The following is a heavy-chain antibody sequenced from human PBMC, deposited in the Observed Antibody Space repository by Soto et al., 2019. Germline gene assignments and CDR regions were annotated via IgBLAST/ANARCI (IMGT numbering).Heavy chain of an antibody. CDR3: ASKHGGNYYGMDV. V-gene: IGHV1-2*04. D-gene: IGHD2-15*01. CDR2: INPNSGGT. Sequence: ASVKVSCKASGYTFTGYYMHWVRQAPGQGLEWMGWINPNSGGTNYAQKFQGWVTMTRDTSISTAYMELRSLRSEDTAVYYCASKHGGNYYGMDVWGQGNTVTGAS. J-gene: IGHJ6*02. CDR1: GYTFTGYY.